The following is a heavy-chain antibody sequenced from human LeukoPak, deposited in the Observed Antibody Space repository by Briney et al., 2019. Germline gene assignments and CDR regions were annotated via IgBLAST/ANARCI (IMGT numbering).Heavy chain of an antibody. CDR2: IYHSGST. Sequence: PSETLSLTCAVSDDSIRNNYYWGWIRQPPGKGLEWIGSIYHSGSTYYNPSHKSRVTISADTSKNQFSLKVNSVTAADTAVYYCARRPGVRGYSGLVYFQYWGQSTLVIVSS. J-gene: IGHJ1*01. CDR1: DDSIRNNYY. D-gene: IGHD3-22*01. V-gene: IGHV4-38-2*01. CDR3: ARRPGVRGYSGLVYFQY.